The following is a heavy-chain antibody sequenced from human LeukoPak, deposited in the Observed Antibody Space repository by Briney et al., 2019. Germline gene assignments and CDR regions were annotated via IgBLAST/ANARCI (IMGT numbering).Heavy chain of an antibody. J-gene: IGHJ4*02. CDR1: GFTFSSYA. V-gene: IGHV3-23*01. CDR3: ARDERLLSFLK. CDR2: ISGSGGST. D-gene: IGHD3-3*01. Sequence: GGSLRLSCAASGFTFSSYAMSWVRQAPGKGLEWVSAISGSGGSTYYADSVKGRFTISRDNSKNTLYLQMNSLRAEDTAIYYCARDERLLSFLKWGQGTLVTVSS.